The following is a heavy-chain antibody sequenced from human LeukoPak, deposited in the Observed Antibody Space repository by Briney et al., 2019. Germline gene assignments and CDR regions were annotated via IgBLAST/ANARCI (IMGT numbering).Heavy chain of an antibody. Sequence: GGSLRLSCAASGFTFSSYSMNWVRQAPGKGLEWVSSISSSSSYIYYADSVKGRFTISRDNSKNTLYLQMNSLRAEDTAVYYCAKEGGFGELFNDYWGQGTLVTVSS. V-gene: IGHV3-21*04. D-gene: IGHD3-10*01. CDR1: GFTFSSYS. J-gene: IGHJ4*02. CDR2: ISSSSSYI. CDR3: AKEGGFGELFNDY.